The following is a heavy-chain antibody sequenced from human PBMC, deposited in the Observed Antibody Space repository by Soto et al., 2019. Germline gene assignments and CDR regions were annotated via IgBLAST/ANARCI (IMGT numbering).Heavy chain of an antibody. CDR2: IDPSDSYT. Sequence: GESLKISCKGSGYSFTSYWISWVRQMPGKGLEWMGRIDPSDSYTNYSPSFQGHVTISADKSISTAYLQWSSLKASDTAMYYCARSSPVSSSWFYYYYGMDVWGQGTTVTVSS. CDR3: ARSSPVSSSWFYYYYGMDV. J-gene: IGHJ6*02. D-gene: IGHD6-13*01. CDR1: GYSFTSYW. V-gene: IGHV5-10-1*01.